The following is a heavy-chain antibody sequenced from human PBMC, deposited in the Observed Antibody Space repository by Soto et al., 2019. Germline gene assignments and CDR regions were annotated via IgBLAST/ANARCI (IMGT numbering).Heavy chain of an antibody. CDR1: GFTFADYT. D-gene: IGHD1-26*01. CDR2: IRSEANGGTT. Sequence: EVQLLESGGGLVQPGRSLRLSCTGSGFTFADYTMSWVRQAPGKGLEWVGLIRSEANGGTTHYAASVHGGLIISRDDSRGIAFLQMNNLKSEDTAVYYCTRVGKFDYWGQGTLVTVSS. V-gene: IGHV3-49*04. J-gene: IGHJ4*02. CDR3: TRVGKFDY.